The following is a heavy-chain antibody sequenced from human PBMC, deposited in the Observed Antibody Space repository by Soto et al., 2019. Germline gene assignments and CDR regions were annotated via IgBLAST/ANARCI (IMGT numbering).Heavy chain of an antibody. CDR3: ARGEFYCVKPETNYDY. CDR2: IYYSGST. V-gene: IGHV4-61*01. CDR1: GGRRIIEKNN. Sequence: GGRRIIEKNNWSWIRQPPGKGLEWIGYIYYSGSTNYNPSLKSRVTISVDTSKNQFSLKLSSVTAADTAVYYCARGEFYCVKPETNYDY. D-gene: IGHD2-21*01. J-gene: IGHJ4*01.